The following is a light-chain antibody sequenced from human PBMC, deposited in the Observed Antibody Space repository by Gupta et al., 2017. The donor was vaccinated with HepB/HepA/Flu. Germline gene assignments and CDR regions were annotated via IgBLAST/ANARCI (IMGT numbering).Light chain of an antibody. V-gene: IGKV3-15*01. Sequence: EIVMTQSPGTLSVSPGERATLSCRASQSVSSNLAWYQQKPGQAPRLLIYGASTRATGIPARFSGSGSGTEFTLTISSLQSEDFEVYYCQQYNDWPFTFGPGTKVDIK. J-gene: IGKJ3*01. CDR3: QQYNDWPFT. CDR1: QSVSSN. CDR2: GAS.